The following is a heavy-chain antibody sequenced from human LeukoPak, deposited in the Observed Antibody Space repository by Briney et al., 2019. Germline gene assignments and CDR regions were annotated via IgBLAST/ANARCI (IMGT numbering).Heavy chain of an antibody. CDR1: GFTVSSKY. V-gene: IGHV3-66*01. D-gene: IGHD5-24*01. CDR3: ARESSGWLQLFDY. CDR2: VYSGGST. J-gene: IGHJ4*02. Sequence: GGSLRLSCAASGFTVSSKYMSWVRQAPGKGLEWVSVVYSGGSTYYADSVKGRFTISRDNSKNTVYLQMNSLRAEDTAVYYCARESSGWLQLFDYWGQGTLVTVSS.